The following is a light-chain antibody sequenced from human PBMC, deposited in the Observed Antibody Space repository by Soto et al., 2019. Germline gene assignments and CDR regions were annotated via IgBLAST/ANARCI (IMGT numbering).Light chain of an antibody. CDR2: GNS. V-gene: IGLV1-40*01. CDR3: QSYDSSLSGYVV. Sequence: QSMLTQPPSVSGAPGQRVTISCTGSSSNIGAGYDVHWYQQLPGTAPKLLIYGNSNRPSGVPDRFSGSKSGTSASLAITGLQAEDEADYYCQSYDSSLSGYVVFGGGTKLTVL. J-gene: IGLJ2*01. CDR1: SSNIGAGYD.